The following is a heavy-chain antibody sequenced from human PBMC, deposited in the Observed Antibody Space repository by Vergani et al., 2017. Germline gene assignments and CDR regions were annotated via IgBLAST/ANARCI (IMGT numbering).Heavy chain of an antibody. CDR3: ARHRENWFDP. V-gene: IGHV4-38-2*01. Sequence: QVQLQESGPGLVKPSETLSLTCAVSGYSISSGYYWGWIRQPPGKGLEWIGSIYYSGSTYYNPSLKSRVTISVDTSRNQFSLKLSSVTAADTAVYYCARHRENWFDPWGQGTLVTVSS. J-gene: IGHJ5*02. CDR1: GYSISSGYY. CDR2: IYYSGST.